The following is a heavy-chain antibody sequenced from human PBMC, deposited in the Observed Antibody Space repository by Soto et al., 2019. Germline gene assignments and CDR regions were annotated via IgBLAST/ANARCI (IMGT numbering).Heavy chain of an antibody. J-gene: IGHJ4*02. D-gene: IGHD3-3*01. V-gene: IGHV4-34*01. CDR1: GGSFSGYY. Sequence: ETLSLTCAVYGGSFSGYYWSWIRQPPGKGLEWIGEINHSGTTNYNPSLKSRVTISVDTSKNQFSLKLSSVTAADTAVYYCAREEYDFWSGYYFDYWGQGTLVTVSS. CDR2: INHSGTT. CDR3: AREEYDFWSGYYFDY.